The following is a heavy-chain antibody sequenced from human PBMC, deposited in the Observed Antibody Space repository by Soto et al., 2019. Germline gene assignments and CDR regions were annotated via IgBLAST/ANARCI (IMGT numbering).Heavy chain of an antibody. D-gene: IGHD3-9*01. J-gene: IGHJ6*02. Sequence: QVQLVESGGGVVQPGRSLRLSCAASGFTFSSYGMHWVRQAPGKGLEWVAVISYDGSNKYYADSVKGRFTISRDNSKNTPYLQMNSLRDEDTAVYYCAKEGRLRYFDWLSPDNIYGMDVWGQGTTVTVSS. V-gene: IGHV3-30*18. CDR2: ISYDGSNK. CDR1: GFTFSSYG. CDR3: AKEGRLRYFDWLSPDNIYGMDV.